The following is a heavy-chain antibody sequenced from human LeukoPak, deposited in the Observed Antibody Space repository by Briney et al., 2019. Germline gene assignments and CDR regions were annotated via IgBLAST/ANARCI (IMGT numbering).Heavy chain of an antibody. V-gene: IGHV4-59*12. D-gene: IGHD6-19*01. CDR3: ARAPSGWYYFDY. J-gene: IGHJ4*02. CDR1: GGSISSYY. CDR2: IYYSGST. Sequence: SETLSLTCTVSGGSISSYYWSWIRQPPGKGLEWIGYIYYSGSTYYNPSLKSRVTMSVDTSKNQFSLKLSSVTAADTAVYYCARAPSGWYYFDYWGQGTLVTVSS.